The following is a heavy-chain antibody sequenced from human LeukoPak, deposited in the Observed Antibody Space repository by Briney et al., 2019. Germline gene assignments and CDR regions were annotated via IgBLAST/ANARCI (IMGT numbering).Heavy chain of an antibody. D-gene: IGHD3-16*01. Sequence: PGGPLRLSCAASGFTVSSNYMSWVRQPPGKGLEWVSLVYSGGSTYYADSVKGRFAISRDISKNMLYLQMNSLRAEDTAVYYCASHWGGYWGQGTLVTVSS. V-gene: IGHV3-53*01. CDR1: GFTVSSNY. CDR2: VYSGGST. J-gene: IGHJ4*02. CDR3: ASHWGGY.